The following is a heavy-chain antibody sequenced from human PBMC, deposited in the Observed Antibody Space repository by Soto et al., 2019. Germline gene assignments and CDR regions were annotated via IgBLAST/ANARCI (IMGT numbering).Heavy chain of an antibody. D-gene: IGHD1-26*01. CDR1: GYTFTDYS. J-gene: IGHJ1*01. V-gene: IGHV1-2*02. CDR2: ISPNSGGT. CDR3: ARASSGNYATDNFHH. Sequence: ASVKVSCKASGYTFTDYSIHWVRQAPGQGLEWMGWISPNSGGTNSAQKFQGRVTMTRDTSISTAYMELSKLRSDDTAFYYCARASSGNYATDNFHHWGQGTLVTVSS.